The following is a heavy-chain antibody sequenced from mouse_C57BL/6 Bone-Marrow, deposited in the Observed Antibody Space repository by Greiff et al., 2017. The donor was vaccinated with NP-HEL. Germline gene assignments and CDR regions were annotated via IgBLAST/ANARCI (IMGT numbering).Heavy chain of an antibody. D-gene: IGHD1-1*01. Sequence: QVQLQQSGPELVKPGASVKISCKASGYSFTSYYIHWVKQRPGQGLEWIGWIYPGSGNTKYNEKFKGKATLTADTSSSTAYMQLSSLTSEDSAVYYCAREASTTVVATGYFDVWGTGTTVTVSS. CDR3: AREASTTVVATGYFDV. V-gene: IGHV1-66*01. CDR2: IYPGSGNT. CDR1: GYSFTSYY. J-gene: IGHJ1*03.